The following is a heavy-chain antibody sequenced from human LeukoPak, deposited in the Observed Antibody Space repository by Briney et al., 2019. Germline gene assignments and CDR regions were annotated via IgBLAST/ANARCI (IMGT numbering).Heavy chain of an antibody. Sequence: GGSLRLSCTASGFSFSTFWMNWVRQAPGKGLEWVANIKHDGSVKYYVDSVTGRFTISRDNAMQSLYLQMNSLRAEDTAVYYCAGGVSYWGRGTLVTVSS. CDR2: IKHDGSVK. V-gene: IGHV3-7*04. CDR3: AGGVSY. CDR1: GFSFSTFW. J-gene: IGHJ4*02.